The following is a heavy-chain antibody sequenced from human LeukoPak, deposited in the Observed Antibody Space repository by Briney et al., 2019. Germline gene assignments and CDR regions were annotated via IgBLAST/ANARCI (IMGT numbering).Heavy chain of an antibody. Sequence: GGSLRLSCAASGFTFSSYSMNWVRQAPGKGLEWVSSISSSSSYIYYADSVKGRFTISRDNAKNSLYLQMNSLRAEDTAVYYCARGGGGELLGGNAFDIWGQGTMVTVSS. D-gene: IGHD1-26*01. CDR2: ISSSSSYI. CDR3: ARGGGGELLGGNAFDI. J-gene: IGHJ3*02. V-gene: IGHV3-21*01. CDR1: GFTFSSYS.